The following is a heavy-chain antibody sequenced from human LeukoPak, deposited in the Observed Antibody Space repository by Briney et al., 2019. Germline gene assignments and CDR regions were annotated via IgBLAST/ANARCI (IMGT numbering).Heavy chain of an antibody. CDR1: GGSFSGYY. CDR2: INHSGST. D-gene: IGHD6-6*01. Sequence: SETLSLTCAVYGGSFSGYYWSWIRQPPGKGLEWIGEINHSGSTNYNPSLKGRVTISVDTSKNQFSLKLSSVTAADTAVYYCARAVGYSSSSGGLDPWGQGTLVTVSS. J-gene: IGHJ5*02. CDR3: ARAVGYSSSSGGLDP. V-gene: IGHV4-34*01.